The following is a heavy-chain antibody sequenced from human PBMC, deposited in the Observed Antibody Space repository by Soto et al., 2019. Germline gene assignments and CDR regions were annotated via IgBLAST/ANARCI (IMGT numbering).Heavy chain of an antibody. CDR3: GRDLTSNANCIDP. CDR2: TYYTGKT. CDR1: GDYIHVGGYY. Sequence: SETLSLTCSVSGDYIHVGGYYWTWIRQRPGKGLEWMGYTYYTGKTYYNPSLESRLTMSVDRSKNQFSLRLTSVTAADTAVYFCGRDLTSNANCIDPWGQGTLVTVSS. J-gene: IGHJ5*02. D-gene: IGHD2-2*01. V-gene: IGHV4-30-4*01.